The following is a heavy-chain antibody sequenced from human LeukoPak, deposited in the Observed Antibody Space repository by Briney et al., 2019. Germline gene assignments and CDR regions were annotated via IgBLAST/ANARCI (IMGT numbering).Heavy chain of an antibody. Sequence: PGGSLRLSCAASGSTFSSYGMHWVRQAPGKGLEWVAFVRYDGSNKYYADSVKGRFTISRDNSKNTLYLQMNSLRVEDTAVYYCAKDSVVVVIGPLGYWGQGTLVTVSS. CDR2: VRYDGSNK. V-gene: IGHV3-30*02. CDR1: GSTFSSYG. CDR3: AKDSVVVVIGPLGY. D-gene: IGHD2-21*01. J-gene: IGHJ4*02.